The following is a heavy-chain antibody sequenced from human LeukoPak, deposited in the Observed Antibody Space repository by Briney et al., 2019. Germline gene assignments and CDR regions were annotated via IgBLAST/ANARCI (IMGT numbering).Heavy chain of an antibody. D-gene: IGHD6-13*01. CDR3: ARVRAIAAAGNYVDAFDI. Sequence: KPSETLSLTCTVSGGSISSYYWSWIRQPAGKGLEWIGRIYTSGSTNYNPSLKSRVTMSVDTSKNQFSLKLSFVTAADTAVYYCARVRAIAAAGNYVDAFDIWGQGTMVTVSS. CDR2: IYTSGST. J-gene: IGHJ3*02. CDR1: GGSISSYY. V-gene: IGHV4-4*07.